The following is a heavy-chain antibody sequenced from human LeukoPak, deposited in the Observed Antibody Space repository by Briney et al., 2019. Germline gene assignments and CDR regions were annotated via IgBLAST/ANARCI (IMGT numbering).Heavy chain of an antibody. D-gene: IGHD2-21*01. CDR2: IYYSGST. V-gene: IGHV4-39*07. J-gene: IGHJ4*02. Sequence: SETLSLTCTVSGASISSIRYYWGGIRQPPGKGLEWIGSIYYSGSTYYNPSLKSRVTISVDTSKNQFSLKLSSVTAADTAVYYCARGGIPDYWGQGILVTVSS. CDR1: GASISSIRYY. CDR3: ARGGIPDY.